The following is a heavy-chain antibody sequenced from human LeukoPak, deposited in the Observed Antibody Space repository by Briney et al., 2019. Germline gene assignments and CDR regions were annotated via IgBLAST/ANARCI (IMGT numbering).Heavy chain of an antibody. D-gene: IGHD2-2*01. V-gene: IGHV3-30*04. CDR1: GFTFSSYA. CDR3: AKDGCSSTSCYEPYYYYYGMDV. Sequence: GGSLRLSCAASGFTFSSYAMHWVRQAPGKGLEWVAVISYDGSNKYYADSVKGRFTISRDNSKNTLYLQMNSLRAEDTAVYYCAKDGCSSTSCYEPYYYYYGMDVWGQGTTVTVSS. CDR2: ISYDGSNK. J-gene: IGHJ6*02.